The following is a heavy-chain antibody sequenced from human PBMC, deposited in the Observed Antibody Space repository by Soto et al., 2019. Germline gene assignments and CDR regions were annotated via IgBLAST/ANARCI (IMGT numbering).Heavy chain of an antibody. CDR2: ISGSGGST. CDR1: GFTFSSYA. J-gene: IGHJ4*02. Sequence: GGSLRLSCAASGFTFSSYAMSWVRQAPGKGLEWVSAISGSGGSTYYADSVKGRFTISRDNSKNTLYLQMNSLRAEETAEYYWANPPGWFGSDYGGQETLFTVSS. D-gene: IGHD6-19*01. V-gene: IGHV3-23*01. CDR3: ANPPGWFGSDY.